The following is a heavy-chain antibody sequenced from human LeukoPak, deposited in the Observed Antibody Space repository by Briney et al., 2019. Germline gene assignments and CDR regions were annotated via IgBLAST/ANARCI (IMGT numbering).Heavy chain of an antibody. CDR2: IYYSGST. CDR3: ARGHTVAAAARWFDP. CDR1: GGSIGSFH. Sequence: SETLSLTCTVSGGSIGSFHWSWIRQPPGKGLEWIGYIYYSGSTNYNPSLKSRVTISLDTSKNQFSLKLSSVTAADTAMYYCARGHTVAAAARWFDPWGRGTLVTVSS. J-gene: IGHJ5*02. V-gene: IGHV4-59*01. D-gene: IGHD6-13*01.